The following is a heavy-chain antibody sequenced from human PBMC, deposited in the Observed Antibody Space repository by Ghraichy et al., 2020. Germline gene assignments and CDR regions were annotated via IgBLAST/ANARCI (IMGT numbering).Heavy chain of an antibody. Sequence: GGSLRLSCAASGFTFSSNAMNWVRQAPGKGLEWVSVISGPATTTYYADSVKGRFTISRDNSKNTLHLQMNHLRAEDTAIYYCAKADSSGLGAFDHWGQGTLVTVSS. CDR1: GFTFSSNA. D-gene: IGHD6-19*01. V-gene: IGHV3-23*01. CDR2: ISGPATTT. J-gene: IGHJ4*02. CDR3: AKADSSGLGAFDH.